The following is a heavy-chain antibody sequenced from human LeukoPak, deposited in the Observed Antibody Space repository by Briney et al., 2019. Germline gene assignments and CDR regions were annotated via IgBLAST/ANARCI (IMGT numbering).Heavy chain of an antibody. D-gene: IGHD3/OR15-3a*01. V-gene: IGHV4-30-2*01. CDR2: IYHSGST. J-gene: IGHJ6*02. CDR1: GGSISSGGYS. Sequence: SETPSLTCAVSGGSISSGGYSWSWIRQPPGKGLEWIGYIYHSGSTYYNPSLKSRVTISVDRSKNQFSLKLSSVTAADTAVYYCARLLSGLGYGMDVWGQGTTVTVSS. CDR3: ARLLSGLGYGMDV.